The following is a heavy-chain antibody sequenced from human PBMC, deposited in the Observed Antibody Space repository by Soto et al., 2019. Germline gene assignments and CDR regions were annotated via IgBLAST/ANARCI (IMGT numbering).Heavy chain of an antibody. CDR2: ISYDGSNK. CDR3: AKEAHFGVVIRLYYYYYGMDV. CDR1: GFTFSSYG. J-gene: IGHJ6*02. D-gene: IGHD3-3*01. V-gene: IGHV3-30*18. Sequence: GGSLRLSCAASGFTFSSYGMHWVRQAPGKGLEWVAVISYDGSNKYYADSVKGRFTISRDNSKNTLYLQMNSLRAEDTAVYYCAKEAHFGVVIRLYYYYYGMDVWGQGTTVTVSS.